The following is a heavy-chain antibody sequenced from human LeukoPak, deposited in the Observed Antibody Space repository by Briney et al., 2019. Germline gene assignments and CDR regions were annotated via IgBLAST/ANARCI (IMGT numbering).Heavy chain of an antibody. CDR1: GGSISSCY. D-gene: IGHD2-8*01. J-gene: IGHJ4*01. CDR2: VSNTGRI. Sequence: SETLSLTCTVSGGSISSCYWSWLRQPPGKGLEWIGYVSNTGRINCNPSLMSRATISRDMAKNQFSLRLSSVTAADTAVYFCARDAPVGCTKRGFHYWGQGVLVTVAS. CDR3: ARDAPVGCTKRGFHY. V-gene: IGHV4-59*01.